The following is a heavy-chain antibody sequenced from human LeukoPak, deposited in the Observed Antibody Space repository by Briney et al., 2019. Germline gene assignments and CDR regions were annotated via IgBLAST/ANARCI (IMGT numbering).Heavy chain of an antibody. D-gene: IGHD3-3*01. V-gene: IGHV4-39*07. J-gene: IGHJ4*02. Sequence: PSETLSLTCTVSGGSISSSSYYWGWIRQPPGKGLEWIGSIYYSGSTYYNPSLKSRVTISVDTSKNQFSLKLSSVTAADTAVYYCARADDFWSGYLHWGQGTLVTVSS. CDR3: ARADDFWSGYLH. CDR2: IYYSGST. CDR1: GGSISSSSYY.